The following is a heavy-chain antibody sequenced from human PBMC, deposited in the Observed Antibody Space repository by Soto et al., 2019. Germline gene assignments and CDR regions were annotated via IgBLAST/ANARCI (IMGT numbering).Heavy chain of an antibody. V-gene: IGHV4-61*08. CDR2: IYYSGST. J-gene: IGHJ4*02. CDR3: ARHSNRNYGLYYFDY. D-gene: IGHD4-4*01. Sequence: SETLSLTCTVSGGSINSGDCYWSWIRQHPGKGLEWIGYIYYSGSTKYKPSLKSRVTISVDTSKNQFSLKVSSATAADTAVYYCARHSNRNYGLYYFDYWGLGALVTVSS. CDR1: GGSINSGDCY.